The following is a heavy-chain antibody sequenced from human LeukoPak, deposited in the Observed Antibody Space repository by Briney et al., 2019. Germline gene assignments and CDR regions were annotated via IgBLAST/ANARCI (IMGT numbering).Heavy chain of an antibody. D-gene: IGHD5-24*01. CDR2: ISYDGTNK. CDR1: GFTFSDYA. J-gene: IGHJ3*02. Sequence: GGSLRLSCAASGFTFSDYAMHWVRQAPGNGLEWVALISYDGTNKYYADSVKGRFTISRDNSKNTLYLQMNSLRPEDTAVYYCARDRKKNGYNGDGFDIWGQGTMVTVSS. CDR3: ARDRKKNGYNGDGFDI. V-gene: IGHV3-30*04.